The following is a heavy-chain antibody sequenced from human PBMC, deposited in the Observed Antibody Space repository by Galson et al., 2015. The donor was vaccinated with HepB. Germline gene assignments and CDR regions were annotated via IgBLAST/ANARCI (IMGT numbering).Heavy chain of an antibody. V-gene: IGHV3-33*01. CDR3: ARRISLVRGIITKPDYYYGMDV. CDR1: GFTFSDYG. CDR2: IWYDGSNK. Sequence: SLRLSCAASGFTFSDYGMHWVRQAPGKGLEWLAVIWYDGSNKYYADSLKGRLTISRDNSKNTLYLQMNSLRAEDTAVYYCARRISLVRGIITKPDYYYGMDVWGQGTTVTVAS. J-gene: IGHJ6*02. D-gene: IGHD3-10*01.